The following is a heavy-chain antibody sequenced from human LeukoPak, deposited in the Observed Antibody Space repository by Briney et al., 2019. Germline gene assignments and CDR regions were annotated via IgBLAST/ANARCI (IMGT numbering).Heavy chain of an antibody. Sequence: GGSLRLSCAASGFTFSDYYMSWIRQAPGKGLEWVSYISSSGSTMYYADSVKGRFTISRDNAKNSLYLQMNSLRAEDTAVYYCARADYGGNSENFDYWGQGTLVTVSS. CDR2: ISSSGSTM. CDR1: GFTFSDYY. V-gene: IGHV3-11*01. J-gene: IGHJ4*02. D-gene: IGHD4-23*01. CDR3: ARADYGGNSENFDY.